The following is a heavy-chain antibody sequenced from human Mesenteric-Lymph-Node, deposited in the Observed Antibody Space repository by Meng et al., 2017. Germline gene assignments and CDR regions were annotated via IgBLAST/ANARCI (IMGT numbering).Heavy chain of an antibody. V-gene: IGHV4-34*01. D-gene: IGHD3-10*01. Sequence: SETLSLTCAVYGGSFSGYYWSWIRQPPGKGLEWIGEINHSGSTNYNPSLKSRVTISVDTSKNQFSLKLSSVTAADTAVYYCARGSAHFMTVRGRGFDYWGQGTLVTVSS. CDR1: GGSFSGYY. CDR3: ARGSAHFMTVRGRGFDY. J-gene: IGHJ4*02. CDR2: INHSGST.